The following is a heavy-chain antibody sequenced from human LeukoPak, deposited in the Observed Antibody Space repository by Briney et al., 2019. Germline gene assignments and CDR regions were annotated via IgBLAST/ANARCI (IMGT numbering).Heavy chain of an antibody. Sequence: ASVKVSCKASGYTFTGYYMHWVRQAPGKGLEWMGGFDPEDGETIYAQKFQGRVTMTEDTSTDTAYMELSSLRSEDTAVYYCATAVAGTQISFDYWGQGTLVTVSS. V-gene: IGHV1-24*01. CDR1: GYTFTGYY. CDR2: FDPEDGET. J-gene: IGHJ4*02. D-gene: IGHD6-19*01. CDR3: ATAVAGTQISFDY.